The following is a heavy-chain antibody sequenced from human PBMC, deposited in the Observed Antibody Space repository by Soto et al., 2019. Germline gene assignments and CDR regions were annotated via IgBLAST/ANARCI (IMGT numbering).Heavy chain of an antibody. CDR3: ARVSGYYLPDY. CDR2: FDPEDGET. V-gene: IGHV1-24*01. CDR1: GYTLTELS. Sequence: ASVKVSCKVSGYTLTELSMHWVRQAPGKGLEWMGGFDPEDGETIYAQKFQGRVTITRDTSASTAYMELSSPRSEDTAVYYCARVSGYYLPDYWGQGTLVTVSS. J-gene: IGHJ4*02. D-gene: IGHD5-12*01.